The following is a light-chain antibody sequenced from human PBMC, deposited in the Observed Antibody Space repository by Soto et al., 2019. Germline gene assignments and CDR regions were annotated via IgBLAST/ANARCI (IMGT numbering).Light chain of an antibody. J-gene: IGLJ1*01. CDR3: SSYTSSSTL. V-gene: IGLV2-14*01. CDR2: EVS. CDR1: SSDVGSSNY. Sequence: QAALTQTASVSGSPGQSITISCSGRSSDVGSSNYVSWYPKHTGKAPKLRSDEVSDRPSGISSRFSGSKAGNTASRTSSGLQTEDEADYYCSSYTSSSTLVGTGTKV.